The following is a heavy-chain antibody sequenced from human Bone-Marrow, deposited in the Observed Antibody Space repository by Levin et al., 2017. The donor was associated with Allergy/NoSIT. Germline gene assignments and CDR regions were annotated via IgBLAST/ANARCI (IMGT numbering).Heavy chain of an antibody. CDR1: GFSLSISGVS. CDR2: ISWDDDE. D-gene: IGHD1-20*01. J-gene: IGHJ4*02. V-gene: IGHV2-5*02. CDR3: AHRLRNIWNDWGFDY. Sequence: SGLTLVKPTQTLTLTCTFSGFSLSISGVSVGWIRQPPGKALEWLALISWDDDERYRPSLKSRGTITKDTSKSQVVLTMTDMDPVDTATYYCAHRLRNIWNDWGFDYWGQGTLVTVSS.